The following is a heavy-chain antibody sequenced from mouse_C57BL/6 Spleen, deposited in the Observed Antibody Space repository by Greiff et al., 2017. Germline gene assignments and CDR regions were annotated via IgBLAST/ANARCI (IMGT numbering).Heavy chain of an antibody. Sequence: VKLVESGPGLVAPSQSLSITCTVSGFSLTSYAISWVRQPPGKGLEWLGVIWTGGGTNYNSALKSRLSISKDNSKSQVFLKMNSLQTDDTARYYCAATYYGYDGFAYWGQGTLVTVSA. CDR2: IWTGGGT. CDR3: AATYYGYDGFAY. V-gene: IGHV2-9-1*01. J-gene: IGHJ3*01. CDR1: GFSLTSYA. D-gene: IGHD2-9*01.